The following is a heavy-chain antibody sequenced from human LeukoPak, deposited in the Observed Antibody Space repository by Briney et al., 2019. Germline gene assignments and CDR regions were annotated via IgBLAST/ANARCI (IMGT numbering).Heavy chain of an antibody. V-gene: IGHV3-23*01. Sequence: QPGGSLRLSCAASGFTFSTCAMTWVRQAPGKGLEWVSAISGSGGSTYYADSVKGRFTISRDNSKNTLYLQMNSLRAEDTAVYYCARDNWGFDIWGQGTMVTVSS. CDR2: ISGSGGST. CDR1: GFTFSTCA. D-gene: IGHD7-27*01. J-gene: IGHJ3*02. CDR3: ARDNWGFDI.